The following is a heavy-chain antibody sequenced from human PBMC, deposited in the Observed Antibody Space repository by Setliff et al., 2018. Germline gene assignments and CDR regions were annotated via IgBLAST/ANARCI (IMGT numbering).Heavy chain of an antibody. J-gene: IGHJ6*03. CDR2: IKSKADGGTT. Sequence: GGSLRLSCAASGFTFSNAWMTWVRQAPGKGLEWVGRIKSKADGGTTDYVAPVKGRFTISRDDSKNTLFLQMNNLKIEDTAVYYCTTWPENGAYSQYYYMDVWGKGTTVTVSS. CDR3: TTWPENGAYSQYYYMDV. D-gene: IGHD2-15*01. CDR1: GFTFSNAW. V-gene: IGHV3-15*01.